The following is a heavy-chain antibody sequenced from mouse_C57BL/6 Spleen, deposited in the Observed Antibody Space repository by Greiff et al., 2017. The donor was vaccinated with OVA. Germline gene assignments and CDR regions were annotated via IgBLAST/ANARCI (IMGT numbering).Heavy chain of an antibody. J-gene: IGHJ4*01. D-gene: IGHD1-1*01. Sequence: QVQLQQSGAELMKPGASVKLSCKATGYTFTGYWIEWVKQRPGHGLEWIGEILPGSGSTNYNEKFKGKATFTADTSSNTAYMQLSSLTTEDSAIYYCARAHNYYGSSYGSAMDYWGQGTSVTVSS. V-gene: IGHV1-9*01. CDR1: GYTFTGYW. CDR3: ARAHNYYGSSYGSAMDY. CDR2: ILPGSGST.